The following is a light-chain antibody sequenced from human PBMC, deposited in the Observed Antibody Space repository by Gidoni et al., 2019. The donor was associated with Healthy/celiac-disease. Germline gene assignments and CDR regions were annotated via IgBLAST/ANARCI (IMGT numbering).Light chain of an antibody. Sequence: QSALTPPASVSVSPGQSITISCTGTSSYVGSYNLVPWYQQHPGKAPKLMIYEVSTRPSGVSNRFSGSKSGNTASLTISGLQAEDEADYYCCSYAGSSTHVVFGGGTKLTVL. V-gene: IGLV2-23*02. CDR1: SSYVGSYNL. J-gene: IGLJ2*01. CDR2: EVS. CDR3: CSYAGSSTHVV.